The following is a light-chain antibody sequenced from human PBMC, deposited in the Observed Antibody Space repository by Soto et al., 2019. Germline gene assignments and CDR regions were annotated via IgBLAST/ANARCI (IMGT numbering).Light chain of an antibody. CDR2: AAS. CDR3: QKYDRAPAA. CDR1: QDIKKF. Sequence: DIQVTQSPSSLSASAGDRITITCRASQDIKKFLAWYQQKPGKVPHLLIYAASTLRPGVPSRFSGNASGTDFTLTIASLQPEDVATYYCQKYDRAPAAFGQGTKVDVK. V-gene: IGKV1-27*01. J-gene: IGKJ1*01.